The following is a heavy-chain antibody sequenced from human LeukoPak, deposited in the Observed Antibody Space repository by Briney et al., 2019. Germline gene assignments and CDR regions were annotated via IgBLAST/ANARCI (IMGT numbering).Heavy chain of an antibody. V-gene: IGHV1-3*01. CDR3: ATSLDCSSTSCYLFLFDY. CDR1: GYTFTSYA. Sequence: ASVKVSCKASGYTFTSYAMHWVRQAPGQRLEWMGWINAGNGNTKYSQKFQGRVTITRDTSASTAYMELSSLRSEDTAVYYCATSLDCSSTSCYLFLFDYWGQGTLVTVSS. J-gene: IGHJ4*02. CDR2: INAGNGNT. D-gene: IGHD2-2*01.